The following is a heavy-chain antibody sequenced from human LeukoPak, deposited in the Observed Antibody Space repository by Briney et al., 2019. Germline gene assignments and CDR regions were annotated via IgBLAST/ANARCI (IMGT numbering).Heavy chain of an antibody. J-gene: IGHJ4*02. V-gene: IGHV3-30*02. CDR3: AKINPLAYCGGDCYSTLDY. Sequence: GGSLRLSCAASGFSFSRYGMHWVRQAPGKGLEWVAFIRSDGSQKYYADSVKGRFPISRYNSKNTLYLQMNSLRTEDTAVYYCAKINPLAYCGGDCYSTLDYWGQGTLVTVSS. CDR1: GFSFSRYG. CDR2: IRSDGSQK. D-gene: IGHD2-21*01.